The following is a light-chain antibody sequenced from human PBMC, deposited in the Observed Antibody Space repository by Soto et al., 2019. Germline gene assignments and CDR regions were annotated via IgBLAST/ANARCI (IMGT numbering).Light chain of an antibody. Sequence: QSALTQPASVSESPGQSITISCTGTSSDVGGYDYVCWYQQHPGKAPKLMIYDVSNRPSGVSNRFSGSKSGKTASLTISGLQAEDEAHYYCSSYTSSITLVFGAGTKLTVL. J-gene: IGLJ2*01. CDR3: SSYTSSITLV. V-gene: IGLV2-14*03. CDR2: DVS. CDR1: SSDVGGYDY.